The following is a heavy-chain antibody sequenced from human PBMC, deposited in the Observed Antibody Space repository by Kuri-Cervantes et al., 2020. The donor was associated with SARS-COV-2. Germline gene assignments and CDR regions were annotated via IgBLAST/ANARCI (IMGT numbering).Heavy chain of an antibody. D-gene: IGHD3-10*01. J-gene: IGHJ6*03. CDR3: ARELLGIQSSGSYYMDA. Sequence: KISCAASGFTFSSYAISWVRQAPGQGLEWMGGIIPIFGTANYAQKFQGRVTITTDESTSTAYMELSSLRSEDTAVYYCARELLGIQSSGSYYMDAWGKGTTVTVSS. CDR1: GFTFSSYA. CDR2: IIPIFGTA. V-gene: IGHV1-69*05.